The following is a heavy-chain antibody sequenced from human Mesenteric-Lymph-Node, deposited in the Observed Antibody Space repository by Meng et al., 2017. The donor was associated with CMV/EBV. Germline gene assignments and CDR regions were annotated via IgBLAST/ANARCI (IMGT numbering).Heavy chain of an antibody. CDR2: INAGSGNT. J-gene: IGHJ5*02. D-gene: IGHD3-10*01. V-gene: IGHV1-3*01. CDR3: ARDFVDIVGGVIETLNWFDP. CDR1: FTNYA. Sequence: FTNYAMDWVRQAPGQGLEWVGWINAGSGNTRYSQKFQGRVTITTDTSASTAYMELNSLTPEDTAVYYCARDFVDIVGGVIETLNWFDPWGQGTLVTVSS.